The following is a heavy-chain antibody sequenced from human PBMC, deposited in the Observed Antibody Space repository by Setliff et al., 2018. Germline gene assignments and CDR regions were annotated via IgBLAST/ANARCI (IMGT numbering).Heavy chain of an antibody. Sequence: NPSETLSLTCTVSGASLSSGTYYWGWIRQPPGKGLEWIGRIYYRGDTYYNASLKGRLTISVDTAQNQFSLRLTSVTAADTAVYYCARTGTYRYFDYWGQGTQVTVSS. CDR2: IYYRGDT. CDR1: GASLSSGTYY. D-gene: IGHD1-1*01. V-gene: IGHV4-39*01. J-gene: IGHJ4*02. CDR3: ARTGTYRYFDY.